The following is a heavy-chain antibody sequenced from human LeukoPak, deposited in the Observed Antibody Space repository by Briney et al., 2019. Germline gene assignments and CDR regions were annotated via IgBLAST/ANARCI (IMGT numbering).Heavy chain of an antibody. CDR1: GGSFSGYY. CDR3: ARVKYSGSYGWFDP. Sequence: KPSETLSLTCAVYGGSFSGYYWSWIRQPPGKGREWIGEINHSGSTNYNPSLKSRVTISVDTSKNQFSLKLSSVTAADTAVYYCARVKYSGSYGWFDPWGQGTLVTVSS. D-gene: IGHD1-26*01. J-gene: IGHJ5*02. CDR2: INHSGST. V-gene: IGHV4-34*01.